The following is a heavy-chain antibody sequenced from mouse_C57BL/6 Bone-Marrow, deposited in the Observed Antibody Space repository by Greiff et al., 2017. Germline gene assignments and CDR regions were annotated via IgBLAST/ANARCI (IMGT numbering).Heavy chain of an antibody. D-gene: IGHD1-1*01. CDR3: VYYYGSSALYFDY. V-gene: IGHV1-82*01. Sequence: VQLQQSGPELVKPGASVKISCKASGYAFSSSWMNWVKQRPGKGLEWIGRIYPGDGDTNYNWKFKGKATLTADKSSSTAYMQLSSLTSEDSSVYFCVYYYGSSALYFDYWGQGTSLTVSS. CDR1: GYAFSSSW. J-gene: IGHJ2*02. CDR2: IYPGDGDT.